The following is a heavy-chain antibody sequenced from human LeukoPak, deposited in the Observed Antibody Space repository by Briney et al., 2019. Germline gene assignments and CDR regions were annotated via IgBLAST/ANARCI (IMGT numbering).Heavy chain of an antibody. D-gene: IGHD3-10*01. J-gene: IGHJ4*02. CDR2: ITIRDTM. V-gene: IGHV3-48*04. CDR3: ARAHVWTSELFPVY. Sequence: AGGSLSLSCAISGFSFSNYGMSWVRQAAGKGLEWVSHITIRDTMYYADSVNGPFTISRDSTKYSLYLQINSLRAEDTAMYYCARAHVWTSELFPVYWGQGILVTVSS. CDR1: GFSFSNYG.